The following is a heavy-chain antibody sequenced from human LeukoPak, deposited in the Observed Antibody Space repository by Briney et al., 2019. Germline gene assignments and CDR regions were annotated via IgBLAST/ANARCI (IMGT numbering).Heavy chain of an antibody. CDR3: ARAPNLYSSSDY. CDR1: GFTFSSYW. CDR2: ISYDGSNK. D-gene: IGHD6-6*01. Sequence: GGSLRLSCAASGFTFSSYWMSWVRQAPGKGLEWVAVISYDGSNKYYADSVKGRFTISRDNSKNTLYLQMNSLRAEDTAVYYCARAPNLYSSSDYWGQGTLVTVSP. J-gene: IGHJ4*02. V-gene: IGHV3-30-3*01.